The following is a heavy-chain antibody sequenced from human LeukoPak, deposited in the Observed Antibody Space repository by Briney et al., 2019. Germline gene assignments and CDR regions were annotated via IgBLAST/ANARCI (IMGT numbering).Heavy chain of an antibody. D-gene: IGHD3-22*01. CDR3: ARGSSYYDSSGYYYGDY. CDR1: GYTFTSYG. V-gene: IGHV1-18*01. CDR2: ISAYNGNT. J-gene: IGHJ4*02. Sequence: ASVEVSCKASGYTFTSYGISWVRQAPGQGLEWMGWISAYNGNTNYAQKLQGRVTMTSDISTSTAYMELRSLRSDDTAVYYCARGSSYYDSSGYYYGDYWGQGTLVTVSS.